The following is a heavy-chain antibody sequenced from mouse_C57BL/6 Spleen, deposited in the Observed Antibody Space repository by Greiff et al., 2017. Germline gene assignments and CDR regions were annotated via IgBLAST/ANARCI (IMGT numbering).Heavy chain of an antibody. CDR3: ARPYYVSSYRFAY. V-gene: IGHV1-26*01. CDR2: INPNTGGT. Sequence: VQLQQSGPELVKPGASVKISCKASGYTFTDYYMNWVKQTHGKSLEWIGDINPNTGGTSYNQKFKGKATLTVDKSSSTAYMGHRSLTSEDHAVYYCARPYYVSSYRFAYWGQGTLVTVSA. CDR1: GYTFTDYY. J-gene: IGHJ3*01. D-gene: IGHD1-1*01.